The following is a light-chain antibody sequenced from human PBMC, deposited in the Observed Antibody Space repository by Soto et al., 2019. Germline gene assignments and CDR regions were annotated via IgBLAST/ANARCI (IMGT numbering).Light chain of an antibody. CDR1: QRVSSY. J-gene: IGKJ1*01. Sequence: EIVLTQSPATLSLSPGERATLSCRASQRVSSYLAWYQQKPGQAPRLLIYDASNRATGIPARFSGSGSGTDFTLPISSLEPEDFAVYYCQQRSNWPRTLGQGTKVEIK. V-gene: IGKV3-11*01. CDR2: DAS. CDR3: QQRSNWPRT.